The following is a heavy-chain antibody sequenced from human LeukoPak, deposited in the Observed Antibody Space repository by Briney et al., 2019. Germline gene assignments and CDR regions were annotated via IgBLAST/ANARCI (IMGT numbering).Heavy chain of an antibody. D-gene: IGHD2-2*01. Sequence: ASETLSPTCAVYGGSFSGYYWSWIRQPPGKGLEWIGEINHSGSTNYNPSLKSRVTISVDTSKNQFSLKLSSVTAADTAVYYCARASGYCSSTSCYGVFHRNWFDPWGQGTLVTVSS. CDR2: INHSGST. CDR1: GGSFSGYY. CDR3: ARASGYCSSTSCYGVFHRNWFDP. V-gene: IGHV4-34*01. J-gene: IGHJ5*02.